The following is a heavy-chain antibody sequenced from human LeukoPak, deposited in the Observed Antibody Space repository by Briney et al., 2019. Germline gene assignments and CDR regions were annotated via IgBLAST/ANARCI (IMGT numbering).Heavy chain of an antibody. V-gene: IGHV3-23*01. J-gene: IGHJ3*02. CDR2: ISGSGDST. Sequence: GGSPRLSCAASGFTFSSYALYWVRQAPGKGLEWVSAISGSGDSTYYADSVKGRFTISRDNSRNTLYLQMNSLRAEDTAEYYCARRWMAAKAFDIWGQGTTVTVSS. D-gene: IGHD2-15*01. CDR3: ARRWMAAKAFDI. CDR1: GFTFSSYA.